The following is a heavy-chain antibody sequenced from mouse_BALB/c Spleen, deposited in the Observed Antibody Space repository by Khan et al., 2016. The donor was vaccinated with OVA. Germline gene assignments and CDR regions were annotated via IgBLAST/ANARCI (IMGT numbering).Heavy chain of an antibody. Sequence: QIQLVQSGPELKKPGETVKISCKASGYTFTNYRMNWMKQAPGKGLKWMGWINTYTGEPTYEDNFKGRFAFSLEPSASAAYLQINSLKNEDMATYFCARETSYWYFDVWGAGTTVTVSS. CDR2: INTYTGEP. CDR3: ARETSYWYFDV. V-gene: IGHV9-1*02. CDR1: GYTFTNYR. D-gene: IGHD1-3*01. J-gene: IGHJ1*01.